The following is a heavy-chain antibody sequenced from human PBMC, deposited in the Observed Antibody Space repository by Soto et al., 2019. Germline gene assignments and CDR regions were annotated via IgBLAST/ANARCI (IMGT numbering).Heavy chain of an antibody. Sequence: ASAKVSCKASGYTFTSYGISWVRQAPVQGLEWMGWISAYNGNTNYAQKLKGRVTMTTDTSTSTAYMELRSLRSDDTAVYYCARESVGTPSFQHWGQGTLVTVSS. V-gene: IGHV1-18*01. J-gene: IGHJ1*01. CDR2: ISAYNGNT. CDR1: GYTFTSYG. CDR3: ARESVGTPSFQH.